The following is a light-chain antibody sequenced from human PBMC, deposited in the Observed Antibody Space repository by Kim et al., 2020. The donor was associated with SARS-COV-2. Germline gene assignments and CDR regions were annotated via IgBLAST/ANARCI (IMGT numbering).Light chain of an antibody. CDR1: KLGDKY. J-gene: IGLJ2*01. CDR2: QDT. CDR3: QAWDGSTVV. V-gene: IGLV3-1*01. Sequence: VSPGQTASITCVGQKLGDKYVSWYQHKPGQSPVVVIYQDTKRRSGIPGRFSGSNSGSTATLTISGTQIMDEADYYCQAWDGSTVVFGGGTQLTVL.